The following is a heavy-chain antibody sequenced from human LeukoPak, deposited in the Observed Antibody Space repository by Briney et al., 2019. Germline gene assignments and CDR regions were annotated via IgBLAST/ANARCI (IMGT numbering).Heavy chain of an antibody. CDR3: ARDRGVLRYFDWLFEFDY. CDR1: GYTFTRYY. V-gene: IGHV1-46*01. Sequence: ASVKVSCKASGYTFTRYYIHWVRQAPGQGLECMGTINASGGSTSYAQKFQGRVTVTRDMSTSTVYMELSSLGSEDTAVYYCARDRGVLRYFDWLFEFDYWGQGTLVTVSS. CDR2: INASGGST. D-gene: IGHD3-9*01. J-gene: IGHJ4*01.